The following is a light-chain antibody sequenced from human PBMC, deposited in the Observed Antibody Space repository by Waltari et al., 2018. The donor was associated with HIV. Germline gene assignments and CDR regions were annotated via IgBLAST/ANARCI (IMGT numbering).Light chain of an antibody. CDR1: QDTSNY. J-gene: IGKJ2*01. CDR3: QQYDNLPPYS. Sequence: DIQMTQSPSSLSASVGDGVTITCQASQDTSNYLNWYQQKPGKAPKLLISDASTLEAGVPSRFSGSGSGTDFTFTISSLQPEDIATYYCQQYDNLPPYSFGQGTKLEIK. V-gene: IGKV1-33*01. CDR2: DAS.